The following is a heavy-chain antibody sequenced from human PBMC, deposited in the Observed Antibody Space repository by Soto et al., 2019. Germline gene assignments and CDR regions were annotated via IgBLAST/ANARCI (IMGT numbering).Heavy chain of an antibody. CDR2: IYWDDAK. CDR3: AHAYGGRSLY. J-gene: IGHJ4*02. V-gene: IGHV2-5*02. Sequence: QITLKESGPTLVKPTQTLTLTCTFSGFSVSTSRVGVGWIRQPPGKALEWLAVIYWDDAKTYRPSLKSRLTITKDTSKNQVALTMTNMDPVDTATYYCAHAYGGRSLYWGQGTLVTVSS. D-gene: IGHD1-26*01. CDR1: GFSVSTSRVG.